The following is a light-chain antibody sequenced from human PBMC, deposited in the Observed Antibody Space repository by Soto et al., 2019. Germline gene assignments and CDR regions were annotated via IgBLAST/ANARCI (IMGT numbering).Light chain of an antibody. V-gene: IGLV2-14*01. CDR2: EVN. CDR3: CSYTTSNTRV. CDR1: SSDVGAYNH. Sequence: QSALTQPASVSGSPGQSITISCTGTSSDVGAYNHVSWYQQHPGKAPKLMIYEVNNRPSGVSNRFSGSKSGYMASLTISGLQAEDEADYYCCSYTTSNTRVFGTGTKLTVL. J-gene: IGLJ1*01.